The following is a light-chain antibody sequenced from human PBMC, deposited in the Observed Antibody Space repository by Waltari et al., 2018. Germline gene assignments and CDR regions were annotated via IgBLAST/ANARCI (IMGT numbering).Light chain of an antibody. J-gene: IGLJ3*02. Sequence: QSALTQPASVSAPPGQSITIPCTGTNSDIGLYAYVPWYQHNPGEAPKLMIYDVNNRPSGISNRFSGSKSGNTASLTISGLQAEDEADYYCCSYTSSLSWVFGGGTKLTVL. CDR2: DVN. V-gene: IGLV2-14*03. CDR1: NSDIGLYAY. CDR3: CSYTSSLSWV.